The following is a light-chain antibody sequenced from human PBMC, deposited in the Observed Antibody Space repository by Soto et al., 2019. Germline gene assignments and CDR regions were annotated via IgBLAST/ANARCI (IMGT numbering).Light chain of an antibody. Sequence: EIVLTQSPATLSSSPGERVTLSCRASQSVSSNLAWYQQKPGQAPRLLIYGASTRATGIPARFSGSGSGTEFTLTISSLQSEDFAVYYCQQYNNWPQTFGQGTKVDIK. CDR2: GAS. V-gene: IGKV3-15*01. CDR3: QQYNNWPQT. CDR1: QSVSSN. J-gene: IGKJ1*01.